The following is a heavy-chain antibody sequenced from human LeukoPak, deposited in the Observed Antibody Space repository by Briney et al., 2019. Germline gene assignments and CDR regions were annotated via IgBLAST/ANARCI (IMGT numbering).Heavy chain of an antibody. D-gene: IGHD1-1*01. CDR3: ARDGTGATGWFDP. Sequence: SETLSLTCTVSGGSINNAGYYWSWIRQHPGKGLEWLGCIYYSGRTYFNPSLKSRITISVDTSKNQFSLKLYSVTAADTAVYYCARDGTGATGWFDPWGQGTLVTVSS. V-gene: IGHV4-31*03. J-gene: IGHJ5*02. CDR1: GGSINNAGYY. CDR2: IYYSGRT.